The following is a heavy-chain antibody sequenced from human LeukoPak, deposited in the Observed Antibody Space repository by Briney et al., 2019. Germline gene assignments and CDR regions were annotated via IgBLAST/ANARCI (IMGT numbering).Heavy chain of an antibody. J-gene: IGHJ4*02. CDR3: ARGGRSVMKLVY. CDR2: INHSESP. V-gene: IGHV4-34*01. CDR1: GGSISGHY. Sequence: PSETLSLTCAVYGGSISGHYWSWIRQPPGKGLEWIGEINHSESPKYNPSLKSRVTISVDTSKNQFSLILRSVTAADTAVYYCARGGRSVMKLVYWGQGTLVTVSS. D-gene: IGHD6-6*01.